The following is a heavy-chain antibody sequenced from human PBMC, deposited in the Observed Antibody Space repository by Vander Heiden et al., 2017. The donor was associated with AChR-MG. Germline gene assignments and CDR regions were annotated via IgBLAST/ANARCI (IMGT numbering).Heavy chain of an antibody. D-gene: IGHD3-22*01. Sequence: QVQLVQSGAEVKKPGSSVKVSCKASGGTFSSYAISWVRQAPGQGLEWMGGIIPIFGTANYAQKFQGRVTITADESTSTAYMELSSLRSEDTAVYYCARDRAETVVVITGGYYGMDVWGQGTTVTVSS. CDR2: IIPIFGTA. CDR3: ARDRAETVVVITGGYYGMDV. V-gene: IGHV1-69*01. CDR1: GGTFSSYA. J-gene: IGHJ6*02.